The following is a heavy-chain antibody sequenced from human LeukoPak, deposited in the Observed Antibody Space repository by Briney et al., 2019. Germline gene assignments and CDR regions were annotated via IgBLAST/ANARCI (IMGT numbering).Heavy chain of an antibody. V-gene: IGHV4-31*03. Sequence: SQTLSLTCTVSGGSITSGGYYWNWIRQHPGKGLEWIGYIYYSGSTYYNPSLKSRVTISVDRSKNQFSLKLSSVTAADTAVYYCARSAFGPVLLDYWGQGTLVTVSS. D-gene: IGHD3-16*01. J-gene: IGHJ4*02. CDR2: IYYSGST. CDR3: ARSAFGPVLLDY. CDR1: GGSITSGGYY.